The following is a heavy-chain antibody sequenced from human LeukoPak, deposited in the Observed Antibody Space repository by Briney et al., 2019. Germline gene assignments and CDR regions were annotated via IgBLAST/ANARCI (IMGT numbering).Heavy chain of an antibody. Sequence: GGSLRLSCAASGFTFSDYYMSWIRQAPGKGLEWVSYISSSGSTIYYADSVKGRFTISRDNAKNSLYLHMNSLRPEDTAFYYCSKERSNILLHFRDSMGFDYWGQGTLVTVSS. CDR3: SKERSNILLHFRDSMGFDY. V-gene: IGHV3-11*01. CDR2: ISSSGSTI. J-gene: IGHJ4*02. D-gene: IGHD3-10*01. CDR1: GFTFSDYY.